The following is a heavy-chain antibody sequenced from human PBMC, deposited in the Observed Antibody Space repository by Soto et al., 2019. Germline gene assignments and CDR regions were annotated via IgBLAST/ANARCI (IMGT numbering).Heavy chain of an antibody. J-gene: IGHJ4*02. CDR1: GGSISSGGYY. V-gene: IGHV4-31*03. CDR3: ARTIVVVTAAPSEYFDY. Sequence: QVQLQESGPGLVKPSQTLSLTCTVSGGSISSGGYYWSWIRQHPGKGLEWIGHIYYSGRTYYNPSLKSRVTISVDTSQNQFSLKLSSVTAADTAVYYCARTIVVVTAAPSEYFDYWGQGTLVTVSS. D-gene: IGHD2-21*02. CDR2: IYYSGRT.